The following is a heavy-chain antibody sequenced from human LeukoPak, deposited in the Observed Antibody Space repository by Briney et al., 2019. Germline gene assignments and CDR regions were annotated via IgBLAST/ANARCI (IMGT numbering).Heavy chain of an antibody. Sequence: PSETLSLTCTVSGGSISSGGYYWSWLRQHPGKGLEWIGYIYYSGSTYYNPSLKSRVTISVDTSKNQFSLKLSSVTAADTAVYYCTAAAAFDYWGQGTLVTVSS. D-gene: IGHD6-13*01. CDR1: GGSISSGGYY. CDR2: IYYSGST. J-gene: IGHJ4*02. V-gene: IGHV4-31*03. CDR3: TAAAAFDY.